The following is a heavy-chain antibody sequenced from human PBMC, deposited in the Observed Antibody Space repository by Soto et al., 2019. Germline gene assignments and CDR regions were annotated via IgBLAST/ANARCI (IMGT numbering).Heavy chain of an antibody. CDR1: GFTFSSYA. V-gene: IGHV3-23*01. CDR3: ARASSGICSGGTCPLSYGLDV. Sequence: GGSLRLSCAASGFTFSSYAMSWVRQAPGKGLEWVSAISGSGGSTFYADSVKGRFTISRDDSKNTLYLQMSSLRAEDTAVYRCARASSGICSGGTCPLSYGLDVWGQGTTVTVSS. J-gene: IGHJ6*02. D-gene: IGHD2-15*01. CDR2: ISGSGGST.